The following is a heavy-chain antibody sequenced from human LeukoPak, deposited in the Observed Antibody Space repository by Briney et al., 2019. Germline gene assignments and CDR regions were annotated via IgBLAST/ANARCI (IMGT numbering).Heavy chain of an antibody. Sequence: SETLSLTCTVSGGSISSSSYYWGWIRQPPGTGLEWIGSIYYSGSTYYNPSLKSRVTISVDTSKNQFSPKLSSVTAADTAVYYCARAYSSSWYFNWFDPWGQGTLVTVSS. J-gene: IGHJ5*02. CDR2: IYYSGST. D-gene: IGHD6-13*01. CDR1: GGSISSSSYY. V-gene: IGHV4-39*07. CDR3: ARAYSSSWYFNWFDP.